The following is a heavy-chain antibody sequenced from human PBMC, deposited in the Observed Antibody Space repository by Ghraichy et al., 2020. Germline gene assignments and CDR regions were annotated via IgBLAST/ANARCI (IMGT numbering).Heavy chain of an antibody. D-gene: IGHD2-8*01. CDR1: GGSFSGYY. J-gene: IGHJ4*02. Sequence: SETLSLTCAVYGGSFSGYYWSWIRQPPGKGLEWIGEINHSGSTNYNPSLKSRVTISVDTSKNQFSLKLSSVTAADTAVYYCARLWDAYCTNGVCYDGDYWGQGTLVTVAS. CDR2: INHSGST. CDR3: ARLWDAYCTNGVCYDGDY. V-gene: IGHV4-34*01.